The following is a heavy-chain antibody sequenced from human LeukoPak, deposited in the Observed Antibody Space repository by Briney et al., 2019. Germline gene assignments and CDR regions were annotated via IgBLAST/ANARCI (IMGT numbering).Heavy chain of an antibody. D-gene: IGHD2-21*02. CDR1: GFTFSTYL. Sequence: GGSLRLSCAASGFTFSTYLMNWVRQAPGKGLEWVSSISSSSDYIYYVDSVKGRFTISRDNAQNSMYLQMNSLRVEDTAVYYCTSWGDTTAEYFQRWGQGTLVTISS. CDR3: TSWGDTTAEYFQR. CDR2: ISSSSDYI. J-gene: IGHJ1*01. V-gene: IGHV3-21*01.